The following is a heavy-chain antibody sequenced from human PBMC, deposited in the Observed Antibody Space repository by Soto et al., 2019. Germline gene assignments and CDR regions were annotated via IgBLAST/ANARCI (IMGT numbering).Heavy chain of an antibody. J-gene: IGHJ3*02. CDR3: ARWEGTNGVREGDAFDI. Sequence: SVKVSCKASGGTFSSYTISWVRQAPGQGLEWMGRIIPILGIANYAQKFQGRVTITADKSTSTAYMELSSLRSEDTAVYYCARWEGTNGVREGDAFDIWGQGTMVTVSS. V-gene: IGHV1-69*02. CDR1: GGTFSSYT. CDR2: IIPILGIA. D-gene: IGHD2-8*01.